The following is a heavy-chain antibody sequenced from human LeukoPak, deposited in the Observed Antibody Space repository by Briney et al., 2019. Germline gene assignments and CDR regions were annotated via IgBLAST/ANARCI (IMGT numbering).Heavy chain of an antibody. J-gene: IGHJ5*02. CDR3: ATTLSSSWYYNWFDP. D-gene: IGHD6-13*01. V-gene: IGHV4-59*08. CDR2: IYYTGST. CDR1: GGSISPYY. Sequence: SETLSLTCTVSGGSISPYYWSWIRQPPGKGLEWIGYIYYTGSTDYSPSLKSRVTISVDTSKNQFSLKLSSVTAADTAVYYCATTLSSSWYYNWFDPWGQGTLVTVSS.